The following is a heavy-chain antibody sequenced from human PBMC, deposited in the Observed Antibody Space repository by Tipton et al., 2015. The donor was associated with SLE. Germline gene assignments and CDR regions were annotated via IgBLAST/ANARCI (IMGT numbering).Heavy chain of an antibody. CDR1: GGSFGGYY. J-gene: IGHJ6*02. Sequence: TLSLTCSIYGGSFGGYYWSWIRQPPGKGLEWIGEINHGGSTNYNPSLKSRVTISVDTSKNQFSLKLSSVTAADTAVYYCARDFSTSRDFWSDNYVTDYGLDVWGQGTTVTVSS. CDR2: INHGGST. CDR3: ARDFSTSRDFWSDNYVTDYGLDV. V-gene: IGHV4-34*01. D-gene: IGHD3-3*01.